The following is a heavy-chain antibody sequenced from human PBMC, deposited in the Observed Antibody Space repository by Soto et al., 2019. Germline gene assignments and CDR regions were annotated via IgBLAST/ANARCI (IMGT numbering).Heavy chain of an antibody. V-gene: IGHV3-33*01. Sequence: QVQLVESGGDVVQPGRSLRLSCAASGFTFSSYGMHWVRQAPGKGLEWVAVIWYDGSNKYYADSVKGRFTISRDNSKNTLYLQMNSLRAEDTAVYYCARVPTVTPVFFDYWGQGTLVTVSS. D-gene: IGHD4-17*01. J-gene: IGHJ4*02. CDR1: GFTFSSYG. CDR2: IWYDGSNK. CDR3: ARVPTVTPVFFDY.